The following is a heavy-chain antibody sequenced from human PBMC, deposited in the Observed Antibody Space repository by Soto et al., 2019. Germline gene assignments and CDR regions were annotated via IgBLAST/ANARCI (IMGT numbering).Heavy chain of an antibody. J-gene: IGHJ4*02. CDR2: IFGGGST. D-gene: IGHD2-21*01. CDR3: AALLRVKEGIY. V-gene: IGHV3-66*01. CDR1: GFTVSNNY. Sequence: VQLVESGGTLVQPGGSLRLSCAASGFTVSNNYMSWVRQAPGKGLEWVSVIFGGGSTDYADSVRGRFTISRDNSKNTLYLQMKSLRDEDTAVYYCAALLRVKEGIYWGQGTLVTVSS.